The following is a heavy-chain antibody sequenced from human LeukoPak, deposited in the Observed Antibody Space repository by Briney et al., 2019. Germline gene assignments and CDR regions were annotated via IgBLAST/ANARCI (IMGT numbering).Heavy chain of an antibody. CDR1: GFTFSSYG. D-gene: IGHD6-19*01. V-gene: IGHV3-30*03. J-gene: IGHJ4*02. CDR2: ISYDGSNR. Sequence: GRSLRLSCAVSGFTFSSYGMHWVRQAPGKGLEWVAVISYDGSNRYYADSVKGRFTISRDNSKNTLYLQMNSLRAEDTAVYYCARDHIAVAVFYFDYWGQGTLVTVSS. CDR3: ARDHIAVAVFYFDY.